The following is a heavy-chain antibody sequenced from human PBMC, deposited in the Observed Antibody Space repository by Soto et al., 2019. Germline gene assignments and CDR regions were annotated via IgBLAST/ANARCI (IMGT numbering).Heavy chain of an antibody. Sequence: GGSLRLSCAASGFTFTNYAMSWVRQAPGKGLEWVSTISHGGGTTKCAGSVKGRFAISRDNSKNTLYLQMNSLRAEDTAVYYCAKDQERYSYGYSKHYGMEVWGQGTTVTVSS. CDR3: AKDQERYSYGYSKHYGMEV. D-gene: IGHD5-18*01. CDR2: ISHGGGTT. V-gene: IGHV3-23*01. J-gene: IGHJ6*02. CDR1: GFTFTNYA.